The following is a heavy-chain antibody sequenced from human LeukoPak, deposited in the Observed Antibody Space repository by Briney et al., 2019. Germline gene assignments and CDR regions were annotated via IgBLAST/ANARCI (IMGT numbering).Heavy chain of an antibody. D-gene: IGHD2-2*02. J-gene: IGHJ4*02. CDR2: IIPTFGTA. V-gene: IGHV1-69*13. Sequence: SVKVSCKASGGTFSSYAISWVRQAPGQGLEWMGGIIPTFGTANYAQKFQGRVTITADESTSTAYMELSSLRSEDTAVYYCARGQYCSSTSCYTDFDYWGQGTLVTVSS. CDR1: GGTFSSYA. CDR3: ARGQYCSSTSCYTDFDY.